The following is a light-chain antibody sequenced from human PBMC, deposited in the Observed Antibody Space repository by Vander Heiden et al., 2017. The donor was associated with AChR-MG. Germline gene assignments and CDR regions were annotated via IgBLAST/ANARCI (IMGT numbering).Light chain of an antibody. V-gene: IGKV2-28*01. CDR1: QTLLHTNGYNY. J-gene: IGKJ5*01. CDR3: MQALQTPIT. Sequence: DIVMTQSPLSLPVTPGEPASISCRSSQTLLHTNGYNYLNWYLQKPGQSPQLLMYWTSNRAYGVPDRFSGSGSGTDFTLKISRVEAEDVGVYYCMQALQTPITFGQGTRLEIK. CDR2: WTS.